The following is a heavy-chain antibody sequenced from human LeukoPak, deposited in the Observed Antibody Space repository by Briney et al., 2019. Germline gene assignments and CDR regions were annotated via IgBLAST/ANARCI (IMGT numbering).Heavy chain of an antibody. J-gene: IGHJ3*02. D-gene: IGHD3-16*01. CDR3: ATRENGIGAAFDI. CDR2: THNDGST. V-gene: IGHV3-53*01. CDR1: GFTVRNNY. Sequence: GGSLRLSCAASGFTVRNNYMGWVRQAPGKGLEWVSLTHNDGSTYYADSVQGRFIISRDNSENSLYLQMNTLRAEDTAVYYCATRENGIGAAFDIWGQGTMVTVSS.